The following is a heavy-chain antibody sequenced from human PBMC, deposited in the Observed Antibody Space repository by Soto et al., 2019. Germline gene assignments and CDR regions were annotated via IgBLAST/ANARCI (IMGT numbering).Heavy chain of an antibody. CDR1: GFTFSDYG. CDR3: ARDSATDSRSWYENWLDP. V-gene: IGHV3-33*01. CDR2: MWYDGSNK. D-gene: IGHD6-13*01. J-gene: IGHJ5*02. Sequence: GGSLRLSCAASGFTFSDYGMHWVRQAPGKGLEWVAVMWYDGSNKYYADSVKGRFTISRDNSKNMLYLQMNSLRAEDTAVYHCARDSATDSRSWYENWLDPRGQGTLVTVSS.